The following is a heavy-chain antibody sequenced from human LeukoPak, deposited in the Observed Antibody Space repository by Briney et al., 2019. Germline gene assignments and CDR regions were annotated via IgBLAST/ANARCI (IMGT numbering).Heavy chain of an antibody. CDR1: GFTFSSYA. Sequence: PGGSLRLSCAASGFTFSSYAMHWVRQAPGKGLEWVAVISCDGSNKYYADSVKGRFTISRDNSKNTLYLQMNGLRAEDTAVYYCARDRSLLGARQYYDFWSGYETWYYGMDVWGQGTTVTVSS. V-gene: IGHV3-30-3*01. CDR2: ISCDGSNK. CDR3: ARDRSLLGARQYYDFWSGYETWYYGMDV. D-gene: IGHD3-3*01. J-gene: IGHJ6*02.